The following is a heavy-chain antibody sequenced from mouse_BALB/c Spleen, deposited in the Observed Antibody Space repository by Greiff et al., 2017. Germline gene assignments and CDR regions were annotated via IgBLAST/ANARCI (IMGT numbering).Heavy chain of an antibody. V-gene: IGHV3-8*02. CDR3: ARFYDYDVRSGMDY. CDR1: GDSITSGY. J-gene: IGHJ4*01. CDR2: ISYSGST. Sequence: DVKLQESGPSLVKPSQTLSLTCSVTGDSITSGYWNWIRKFPGNKLEYMGYISYSGSTYYNPSLKSRISITRDTSKNQHYLQLNSVTTEDTATYYCARFYDYDVRSGMDYWGQGTSVTVSS. D-gene: IGHD2-4*01.